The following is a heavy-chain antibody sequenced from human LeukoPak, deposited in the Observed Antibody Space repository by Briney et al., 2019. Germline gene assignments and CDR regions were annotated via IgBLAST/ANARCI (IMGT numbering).Heavy chain of an antibody. CDR3: AKDWSDLYYYDSSPIDY. D-gene: IGHD3-22*01. CDR2: ISGSGGST. Sequence: PGGSLRLSCAASGFTFSSYGMSWVRQAPGKGLEWVSAISGSGGSTYYADSVKGRFTISRDNSKNTLYLQMNRLRDEDTAVYYCAKDWSDLYYYDSSPIDYWGQGTLVTVSS. V-gene: IGHV3-23*01. J-gene: IGHJ4*02. CDR1: GFTFSSYG.